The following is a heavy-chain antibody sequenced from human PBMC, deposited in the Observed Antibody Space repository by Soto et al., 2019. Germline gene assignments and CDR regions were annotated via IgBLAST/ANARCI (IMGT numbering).Heavy chain of an antibody. CDR3: AGRYCTNGVCYTNYYYYIDV. CDR2: ITTSGGNT. V-gene: IGHV3-23*01. CDR1: GFTFSTYA. D-gene: IGHD2-8*01. Sequence: EVQLLESGGGLVQPGGSLRLSCAASGFTFSTYAMSWVRQAPGKGLEWVSTITTSGGNTYYADSVQGRFTISSDNAKNTLYLQMNSLRAEDTAVYYCAGRYCTNGVCYTNYYYYIDVWGEGTTVTVSS. J-gene: IGHJ6*03.